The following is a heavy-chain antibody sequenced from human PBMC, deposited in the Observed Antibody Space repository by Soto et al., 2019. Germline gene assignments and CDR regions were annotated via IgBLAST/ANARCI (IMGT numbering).Heavy chain of an antibody. CDR1: GFTFSSYG. CDR2: ISSDGSNK. D-gene: IGHD2-2*01. J-gene: IGHJ6*02. CDR3: AKEVGIVLVPAIIGYFGMDV. Sequence: QVQLVESGGGVVQPGRSLRLSCAASGFTFSSYGMHWVRQAPGKGPEWVAVISSDGSNKYSAESVKGRFTISRDDSKNTLYLQMNSLRAEDTAVYYCAKEVGIVLVPAIIGYFGMDVWGQGTTVTISS. V-gene: IGHV3-30*18.